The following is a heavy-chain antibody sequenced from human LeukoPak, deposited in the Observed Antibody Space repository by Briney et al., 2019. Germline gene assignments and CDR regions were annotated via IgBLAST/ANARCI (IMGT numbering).Heavy chain of an antibody. D-gene: IGHD6-13*01. CDR2: ISYDGSNK. J-gene: IGHJ4*02. Sequence: GRSLRLSCAASGFTFSNYAMNWVRQAPGKGLEWVAVISYDGSNKYYADSVKGRFTISRDNSKNTLCLEMNSLRAEDSAVYYCARGDASSRYFFDYWGQGTLVTVSS. CDR3: ARGDASSRYFFDY. CDR1: GFTFSNYA. V-gene: IGHV3-30*04.